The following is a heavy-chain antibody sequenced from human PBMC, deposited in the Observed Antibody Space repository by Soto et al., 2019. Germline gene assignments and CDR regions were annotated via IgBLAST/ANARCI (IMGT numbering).Heavy chain of an antibody. CDR1: GFTFSSYA. CDR3: AKDQGPYDILTGYYQPDAFDI. Sequence: GGSLRLSCAASGFTFSSYAMSWVRQAPGKGLEWVSAISGSGGSTYYADSVKGRFTISRDNSKNTLYLQMNSLRAEDTAVYYCAKDQGPYDILTGYYQPDAFDIWGQGTMVTVSS. D-gene: IGHD3-9*01. V-gene: IGHV3-23*01. CDR2: ISGSGGST. J-gene: IGHJ3*02.